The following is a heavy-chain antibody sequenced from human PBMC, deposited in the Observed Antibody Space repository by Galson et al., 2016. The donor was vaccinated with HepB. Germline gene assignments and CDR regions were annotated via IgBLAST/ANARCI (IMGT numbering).Heavy chain of an antibody. D-gene: IGHD3-22*01. CDR2: IYPGDSDT. J-gene: IGHJ6*02. CDR1: GYGFTNYW. V-gene: IGHV5-51*01. CDR3: ARSNDTYYYDSRGYYKYAMDV. Sequence: QSGAEVKKPGQSLKISCKGFGYGFTNYWIGWVRQMPGKGLEWMGIIYPGDSDTTYSPPFQGQATISADKSISTAYLQWSSLKAADTAMYYCARSNDTYYYDSRGYYKYAMDVWGQGTTVTVSS.